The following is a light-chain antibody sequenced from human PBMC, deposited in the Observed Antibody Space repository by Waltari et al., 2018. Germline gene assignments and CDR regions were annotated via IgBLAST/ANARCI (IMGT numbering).Light chain of an antibody. J-gene: IGLJ3*02. CDR2: RKN. V-gene: IGLV3-19*01. CDR1: SRRLFY. Sequence: SSELTQEPDVSVALGQTVNITCLGDSRRLFYASWYQQAPRQAPRLVIYRKNDRPSGIPGRFSASYSGDTSSLTITGAQTEDEGHYYCSSRDTDGKHWVFGGGTKLTV. CDR3: SSRDTDGKHWV.